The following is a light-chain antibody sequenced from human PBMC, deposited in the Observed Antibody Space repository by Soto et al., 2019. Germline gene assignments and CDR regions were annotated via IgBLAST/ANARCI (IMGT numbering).Light chain of an antibody. Sequence: DIVMTQTPLSLPFTTGEAASISCRSSQSLLHSNGYNYVDWYLQKAGQSPHLLIYLGSNRASGVPDRFSGSGSVTYFTLKISRVEAEDVGVYYCMQSLETLWTFGQGTKVDIK. J-gene: IGKJ1*01. V-gene: IGKV2-28*01. CDR1: QSLLHSNGYNY. CDR3: MQSLETLWT. CDR2: LGS.